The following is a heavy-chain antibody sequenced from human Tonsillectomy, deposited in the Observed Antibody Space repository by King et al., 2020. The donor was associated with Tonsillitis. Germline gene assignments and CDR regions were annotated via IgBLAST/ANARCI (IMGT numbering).Heavy chain of an antibody. CDR1: GFTFSDHY. Sequence: VQLVESGGGLVKPGGSLRLSCAASGFTFSDHYMSWIRQAPGKGLEWVSYISSSGSTMYYADFVKGRFTISRNNAKNSLYLQMNSLRADDSAVYSCARDYYDSSGFGVFDYWGQGTLVTVSS. D-gene: IGHD3-22*01. J-gene: IGHJ4*02. CDR2: ISSSGSTM. V-gene: IGHV3-11*01. CDR3: ARDYYDSSGFGVFDY.